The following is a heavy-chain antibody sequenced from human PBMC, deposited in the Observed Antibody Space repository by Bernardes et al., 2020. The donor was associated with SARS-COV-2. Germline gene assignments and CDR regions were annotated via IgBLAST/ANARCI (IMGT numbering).Heavy chain of an antibody. D-gene: IGHD2-2*01. J-gene: IGHJ4*02. CDR1: GFSFSEYA. CDR2: ISRRSTTI. Sequence: GGSLRLSCEASGFSFSEYAMNWVRQAPGKGLEWVSYISRRSTTIYVASMVKGRFAISRDNAKNSVYLQMNSLRAEDTAVYYCARGRGAVAPMDYWGQGTLVTVSS. CDR3: ARGRGAVAPMDY. V-gene: IGHV3-48*01.